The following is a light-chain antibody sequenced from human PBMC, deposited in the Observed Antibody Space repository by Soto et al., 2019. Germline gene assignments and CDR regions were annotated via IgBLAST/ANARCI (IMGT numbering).Light chain of an antibody. CDR2: DAS. Sequence: EKVITQSPATLSVSPGERATLSCRASQSVRSNLAWYQQKPGQPPRLLIYDASTRATGIPSRFSGSGSGTEFTLTISSLKSEDFAVYYCQQYDNWPRTFGQGTNVDIK. J-gene: IGKJ1*01. CDR1: QSVRSN. V-gene: IGKV3-15*01. CDR3: QQYDNWPRT.